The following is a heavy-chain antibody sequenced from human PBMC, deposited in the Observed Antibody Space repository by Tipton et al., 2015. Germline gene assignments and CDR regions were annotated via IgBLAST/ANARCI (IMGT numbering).Heavy chain of an antibody. CDR2: IYYSGST. CDR1: GGSISSGGYY. J-gene: IGHJ4*02. Sequence: TLSLTCTVSGGSISSGGYYWNWIRQHPGKGLEWIGYIYYSGSTHYNPSLKSRVTISVDTSKNQFSLKLRSVTAADTVVYYCASHGSLRSVVPSWGQGTLVTVSS. V-gene: IGHV4-31*03. CDR3: ASHGSLRSVVPS. D-gene: IGHD3-3*01.